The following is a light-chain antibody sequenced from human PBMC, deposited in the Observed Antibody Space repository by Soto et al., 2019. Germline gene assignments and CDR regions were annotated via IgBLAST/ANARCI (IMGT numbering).Light chain of an antibody. J-gene: IGLJ1*01. Sequence: QSALTQPASVSGSPGQSITISCTGTSSDVGGYNYVSWYQQHPGKDPKLMIYEVSNRPSGVSNRFSGSKSGNTASLTISGLQAEDEADYYCSSYTGSSTPYVFGTGTKLTVL. CDR3: SSYTGSSTPYV. CDR2: EVS. CDR1: SSDVGGYNY. V-gene: IGLV2-14*01.